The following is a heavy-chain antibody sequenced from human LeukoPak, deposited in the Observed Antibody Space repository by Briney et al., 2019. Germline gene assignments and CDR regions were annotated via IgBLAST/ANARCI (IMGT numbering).Heavy chain of an antibody. CDR3: ARHREYDILTGYFYFDY. Sequence: GESLRISCKGSGYSFTSYWISWVRQMPGKGLEWMGRIDPSDSYTNYSPSFQGHFTISAHKSISTAYLQWSSLKASDTAMYYCARHREYDILTGYFYFDYWGQGTLVTVSS. D-gene: IGHD3-9*01. V-gene: IGHV5-10-1*01. J-gene: IGHJ4*02. CDR1: GYSFTSYW. CDR2: IDPSDSYT.